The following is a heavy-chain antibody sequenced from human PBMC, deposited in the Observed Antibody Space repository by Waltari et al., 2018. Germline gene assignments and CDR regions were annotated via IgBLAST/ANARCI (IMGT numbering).Heavy chain of an antibody. V-gene: IGHV2-5*01. CDR1: GFSLSTSGVG. CDR3: ALGSPLYYYDSSGYPDAFDI. D-gene: IGHD3-22*01. Sequence: QITLKESGPTLVKPTQTLTLTCTFSGFSLSTSGVGVGWIRQPPGKALEWLALIYWHDDKRYSPSRKRRRTITKDTSKNQVVLTMTNMDPVDTATYYCALGSPLYYYDSSGYPDAFDIWGQGTMVTVSS. J-gene: IGHJ3*02. CDR2: IYWHDDK.